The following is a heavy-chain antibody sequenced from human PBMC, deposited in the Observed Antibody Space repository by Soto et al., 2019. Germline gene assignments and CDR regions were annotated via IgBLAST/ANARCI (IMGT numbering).Heavy chain of an antibody. CDR2: INAGNGNT. D-gene: IGHD2-2*02. Sequence: QVQLVQSGAEVKKPGASVKVSCKASGYTFTSYAMHWVRQAPGQRLEWMGWINAGNGNTKYPQKFQGRVTITRDTSASTAYMELSSLRSEDTAVYYCARVEEDIVVVPAAIDYYYYGMDVWGQGTTVTVSS. J-gene: IGHJ6*02. CDR3: ARVEEDIVVVPAAIDYYYYGMDV. CDR1: GYTFTSYA. V-gene: IGHV1-3*01.